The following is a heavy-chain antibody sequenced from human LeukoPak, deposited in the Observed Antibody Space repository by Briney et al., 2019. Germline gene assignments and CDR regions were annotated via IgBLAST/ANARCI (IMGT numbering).Heavy chain of an antibody. Sequence: SETLSLTCTVSGGSISSGDYYWGWIRQPPGKGLEWIGYIYYSGSTYYNPSLKSRVTISVDTSKNQFSLKLSSVTAADTAVYYCARDQGSGGSCYRGCWFDPWGQGTLVTVSS. CDR2: IYYSGST. CDR3: ARDQGSGGSCYRGCWFDP. J-gene: IGHJ5*02. D-gene: IGHD2-15*01. V-gene: IGHV4-30-4*01. CDR1: GGSISSGDYY.